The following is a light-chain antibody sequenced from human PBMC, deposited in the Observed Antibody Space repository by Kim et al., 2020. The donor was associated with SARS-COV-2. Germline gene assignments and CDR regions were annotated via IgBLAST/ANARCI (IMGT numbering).Light chain of an antibody. Sequence: AIRMTQSPSSLSASTGDRVTITCRASQGISSYLAWYQQKPGQAPKLLIYAASTLQSGVPSRFSGSGSGTDFTLTISCLQSEDFATYYCQLYYSYPFTFGPGTKVDIK. J-gene: IGKJ3*01. V-gene: IGKV1-8*01. CDR2: AAS. CDR1: QGISSY. CDR3: QLYYSYPFT.